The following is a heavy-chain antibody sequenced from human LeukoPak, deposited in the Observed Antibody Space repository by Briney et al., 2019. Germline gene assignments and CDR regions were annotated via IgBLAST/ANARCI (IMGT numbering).Heavy chain of an antibody. CDR2: IYYSGST. V-gene: IGHV4-59*08. Sequence: PSETLSLTCTVSGGSISSYYWSWIRQPPGKGLEWIGYIYYSGSTNYNPSLKSRVTISVDTSKNQFSLKLSSVTAADTAVYYCVGDTAMVGYFDYWGQGTLVTVSP. J-gene: IGHJ4*02. D-gene: IGHD5-18*01. CDR1: GGSISSYY. CDR3: VGDTAMVGYFDY.